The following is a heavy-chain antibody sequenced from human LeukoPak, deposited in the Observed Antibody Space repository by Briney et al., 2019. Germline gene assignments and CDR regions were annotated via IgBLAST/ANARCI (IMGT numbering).Heavy chain of an antibody. J-gene: IGHJ4*02. V-gene: IGHV3-30*18. CDR1: GFTSSSYG. CDR2: ISYDGSNK. Sequence: PGGSLRLSCAASGFTSSSYGMHWVRQAPGKGLEWVAVISYDGSNKYYADSVKGRFTISRDNSKNTLYLQMNSLRAEDTAVYYCAKDHRRQIQLWPDYFDYWGQGTLVTVSS. D-gene: IGHD5-18*01. CDR3: AKDHRRQIQLWPDYFDY.